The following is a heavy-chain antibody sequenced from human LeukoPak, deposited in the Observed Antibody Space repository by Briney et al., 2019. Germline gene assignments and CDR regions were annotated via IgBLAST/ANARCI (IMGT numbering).Heavy chain of an antibody. CDR2: IYYSGST. V-gene: IGHV4-59*01. Sequence: SETLSLTCAVYGGSFSSYYWSWIRQPPGKGLEWIGYIYYSGSTNYNPSLKSRVTISVDTSKNQFSLKLSSVTAADTAVYYCARAENNWFDPWGQGTLVTVSS. CDR3: ARAENNWFDP. J-gene: IGHJ5*02. CDR1: GGSFSSYY.